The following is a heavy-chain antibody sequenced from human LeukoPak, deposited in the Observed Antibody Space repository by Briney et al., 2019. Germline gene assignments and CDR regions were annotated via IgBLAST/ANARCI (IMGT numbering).Heavy chain of an antibody. V-gene: IGHV3-23*01. CDR2: ISGSGGSK. CDR3: ANSGYCSSSSCYNGAFDI. Sequence: GSLRLSCAASGFTFSSYAMSWVRQAPGKGLEWVSAISGSGGSKYYADSVKGRFTISRDNSKNTLYLQMNSLRAEDTAVYYCANSGYCSSSSCYNGAFDIWGQGTMVTVSS. J-gene: IGHJ3*02. CDR1: GFTFSSYA. D-gene: IGHD2-2*02.